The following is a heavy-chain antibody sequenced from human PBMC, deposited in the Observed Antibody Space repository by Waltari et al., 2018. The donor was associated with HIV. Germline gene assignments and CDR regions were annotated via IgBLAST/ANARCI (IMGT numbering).Heavy chain of an antibody. CDR2: VSYDGSDK. CDR3: AKDVRYWDGLFYVGHDGFDV. D-gene: IGHD3-3*01. CDR1: GFTFSTCA. Sequence: QVQLVESGGGVVPPGGSLRLSCAVSGFTFSTCAMPWVRQAPGKGLEWVADVSYDGSDKHYSDSVKGRFTISRDNSKNTVDLQLNSLRPEDTAAYYCAKDVRYWDGLFYVGHDGFDVWGQGTMVTVSS. J-gene: IGHJ3*01. V-gene: IGHV3-30-3*02.